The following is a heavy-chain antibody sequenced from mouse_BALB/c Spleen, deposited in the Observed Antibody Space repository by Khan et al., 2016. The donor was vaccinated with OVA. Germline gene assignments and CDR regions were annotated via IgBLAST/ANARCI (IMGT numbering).Heavy chain of an antibody. Sequence: EVELVESGGGLVKPGGSLKLSCAASGFTFSNYGVSWVRQTPEKRLEWVASISSGDTTYYPDSVKGRFTISRDNARNILYLKMSSLRSEDTAMYYCARDYWFAYWGQGTLVTDSA. CDR1: GFTFSNYG. J-gene: IGHJ3*01. V-gene: IGHV5-6-5*01. CDR2: ISSGDTT. CDR3: ARDYWFAY.